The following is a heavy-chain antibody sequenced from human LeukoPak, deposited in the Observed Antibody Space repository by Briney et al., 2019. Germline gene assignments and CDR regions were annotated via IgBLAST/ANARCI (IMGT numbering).Heavy chain of an antibody. D-gene: IGHD2-21*01. J-gene: IGHJ3*02. Sequence: PAESLTLSCAVSGFSFNDYALHWVRQAPGEGLEWVAGISSDGTNKYYADFMKGRSSTARDNFKNTLCILRNSLRPEKTALYYCCKMLIIVTVPDAFDMWGQGTMVTVSS. CDR1: GFSFNDYA. V-gene: IGHV3-30*03. CDR2: ISSDGTNK. CDR3: CKMLIIVTVPDAFDM.